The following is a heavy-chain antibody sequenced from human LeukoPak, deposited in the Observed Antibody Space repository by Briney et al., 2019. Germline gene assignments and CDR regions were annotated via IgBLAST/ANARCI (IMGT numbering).Heavy chain of an antibody. CDR1: GGSFSGYY. D-gene: IGHD3-22*01. Sequence: SETLSLTCAVYGGSFSGYYWSWIRQPPGKGLEWIGEINHSGSTNYNPSLKSRVNISVDTSKNQFSLKLSSVTAADTAVYYCARALYYCDSSGYYYTGARYNWFDPWGQGTLVTVSS. V-gene: IGHV4-34*01. J-gene: IGHJ5*02. CDR3: ARALYYCDSSGYYYTGARYNWFDP. CDR2: INHSGST.